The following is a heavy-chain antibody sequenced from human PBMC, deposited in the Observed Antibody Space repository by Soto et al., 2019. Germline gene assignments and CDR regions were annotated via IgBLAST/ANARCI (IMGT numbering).Heavy chain of an antibody. Sequence: PSETLSLTCAVSGYSISSGNYWGWIRQPPGKGLEWIGSIYHSGSTYYSPSLKSRATISVDTSKNQFSLKLSSVTAADTAVYFCARDLLGYRGWFDPWGQGTLVTVS. CDR2: IYHSGST. J-gene: IGHJ5*02. CDR1: GYSISSGNY. V-gene: IGHV4-38-2*02. CDR3: ARDLLGYRGWFDP. D-gene: IGHD6-13*01.